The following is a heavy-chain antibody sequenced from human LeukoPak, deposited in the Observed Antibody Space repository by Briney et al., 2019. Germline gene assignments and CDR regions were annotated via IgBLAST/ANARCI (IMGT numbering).Heavy chain of an antibody. D-gene: IGHD6-19*01. CDR1: GYTFTGYY. Sequence: ASVKVSCKASGYTFTGYYMHWVRQAPGQGLEWMGWISAYNGNTNYAQKLQGRVTMTTDTSTSTAYMELRSLRSDDTAVYYCARDRDSSGWSLSFDYWGQGTLVTVSS. J-gene: IGHJ4*02. CDR3: ARDRDSSGWSLSFDY. CDR2: ISAYNGNT. V-gene: IGHV1-18*04.